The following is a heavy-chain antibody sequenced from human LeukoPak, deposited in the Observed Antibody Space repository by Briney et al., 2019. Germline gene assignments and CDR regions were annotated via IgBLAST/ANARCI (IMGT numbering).Heavy chain of an antibody. D-gene: IGHD1-26*01. CDR2: INHSGST. CDR3: ARGLGSYYYYFDY. J-gene: IGHJ4*02. Sequence: SETLSLTCAVYGGSFSGYYWSWIRQPPGKGLEWIGEINHSGSTNYNPSLKSRVTISVDTSKNQFSLKLSSVTAADTAVYYCARGLGSYYYYFDYWGQGTLVTVSS. V-gene: IGHV4-34*01. CDR1: GGSFSGYY.